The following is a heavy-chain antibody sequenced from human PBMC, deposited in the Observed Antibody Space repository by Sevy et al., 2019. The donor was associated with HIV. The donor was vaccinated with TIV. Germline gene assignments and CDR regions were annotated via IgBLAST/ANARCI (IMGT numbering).Heavy chain of an antibody. CDR3: ARWYSGSRLGDWFDP. Sequence: ASVKVSCKASGYTFTSYGISWVRQAPGQGLEWMGWISAYNGNTNYAQKRQGRVTMTTDTSTSTAYMELRSLRSDDTAVYYCARWYSGSRLGDWFDPWGQGTLVTVSS. V-gene: IGHV1-18*01. D-gene: IGHD1-26*01. CDR2: ISAYNGNT. J-gene: IGHJ5*02. CDR1: GYTFTSYG.